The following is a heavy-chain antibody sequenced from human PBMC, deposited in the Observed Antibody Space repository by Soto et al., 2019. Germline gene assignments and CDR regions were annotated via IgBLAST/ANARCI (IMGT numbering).Heavy chain of an antibody. CDR3: ARATGSGWRDYYYYYGMDV. Sequence: LSLTCTGSSGSISSYYWSWIRQPAGKGLEWIGRIYTSGSTNYNPSLKSRVTMSVDTSKNQFSLQLSSVTAADTAVYYCARATGSGWRDYYYYYGMDVWGKGPTVTVSS. V-gene: IGHV4-4*07. J-gene: IGHJ6*04. CDR2: IYTSGST. CDR1: SGSISSYY. D-gene: IGHD6-19*01.